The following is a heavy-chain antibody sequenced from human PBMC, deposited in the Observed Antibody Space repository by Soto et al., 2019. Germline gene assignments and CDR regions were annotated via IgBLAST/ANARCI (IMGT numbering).Heavy chain of an antibody. CDR1: GFTFSSYW. D-gene: IGHD2-2*01. CDR3: ARARVVPAAMRGVYYFDY. J-gene: IGHJ4*02. Sequence: GGSLRLSCAASGFTFSSYWMSWVRQAPGKGLEWVANIKQDGSEKYYVDSVKGRFTISRDNAKNSLYLQMNSLRAEDTAVYYCARARVVPAAMRGVYYFDYWGQGTLVTVSS. CDR2: IKQDGSEK. V-gene: IGHV3-7*04.